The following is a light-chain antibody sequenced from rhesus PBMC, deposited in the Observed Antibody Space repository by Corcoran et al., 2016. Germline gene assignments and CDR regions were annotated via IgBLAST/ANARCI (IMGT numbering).Light chain of an antibody. J-gene: IGKJ3*01. CDR1: QSVGST. V-gene: IGKV3-42*02. CDR2: CAS. CDR3: QKYNDWPVT. Sequence: ETVMMQSPATLSLSPGERATLSCRASQSVGSTLAWYQQNPGQAPRLHIYCASSRATGIPDRFRGSGSVTEVTLTISSLEPEYVGVYYCQKYNDWPVTFGHGTKLDI.